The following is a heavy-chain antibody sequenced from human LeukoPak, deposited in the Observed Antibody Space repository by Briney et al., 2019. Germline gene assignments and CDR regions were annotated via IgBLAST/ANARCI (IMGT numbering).Heavy chain of an antibody. D-gene: IGHD2-2*01. Sequence: GGSLRLSCAASGFTFSSYGMHWVRQAPGKGLEWVAVISYDGSNKYYADSVKGRFTISRDNSKNTLYLQTNSLRAEDTAVYYCATSTAALNWGQGTLVTVSS. CDR1: GFTFSSYG. CDR3: ATSTAALN. J-gene: IGHJ4*02. CDR2: ISYDGSNK. V-gene: IGHV3-30*03.